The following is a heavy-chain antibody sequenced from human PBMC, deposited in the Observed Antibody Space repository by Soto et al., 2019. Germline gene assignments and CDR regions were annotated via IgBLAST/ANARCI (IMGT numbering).Heavy chain of an antibody. V-gene: IGHV3-74*01. Sequence: GGSLRLSCAASGFTFSSYWMHWVRQAPGKGLVWVSRINSDGSSTSYADSVKGRFTISRDNAKNPLYLQMNSLRAEDTAVYYCARGAGITIFNMDVWGKGTTVTVSS. CDR2: INSDGSST. D-gene: IGHD3-3*01. CDR3: ARGAGITIFNMDV. J-gene: IGHJ6*03. CDR1: GFTFSSYW.